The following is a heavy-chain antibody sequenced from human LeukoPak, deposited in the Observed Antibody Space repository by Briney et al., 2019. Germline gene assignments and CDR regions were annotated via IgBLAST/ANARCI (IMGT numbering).Heavy chain of an antibody. CDR3: ARVTMVRGVIPEHY. V-gene: IGHV4-39*07. CDR2: IYYSGST. Sequence: SETLSLTCTVSGDSISSYYWGWIRQPPGKGLEWIGSIYYSGSTYYNPSLRSRVTMSVDTSKNQFSLKLSSVTAADTAVYYCARVTMVRGVIPEHYWGQGTLVTVSS. CDR1: GDSISSYY. J-gene: IGHJ4*02. D-gene: IGHD3-10*01.